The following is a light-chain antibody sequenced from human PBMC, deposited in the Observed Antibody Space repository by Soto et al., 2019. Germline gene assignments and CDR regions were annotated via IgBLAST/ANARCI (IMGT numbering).Light chain of an antibody. CDR3: QQYNNWPPNT. CDR1: QNVINN. CDR2: GAS. Sequence: EIVITQSPTTLSVSPGEGATLSCRASQNVINNVAWYQQKPGQAPRLLIYGASTRATGIPNRFSGNGSGTEFTLSISSLQSEDFAVYYCQQYNNWPPNTFGQGTKVDIK. J-gene: IGKJ2*01. V-gene: IGKV3-15*01.